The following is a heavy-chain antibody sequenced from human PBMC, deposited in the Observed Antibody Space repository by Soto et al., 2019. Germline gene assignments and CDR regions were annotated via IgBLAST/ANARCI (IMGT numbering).Heavy chain of an antibody. Sequence: QVQLVESGGGVVQPGRSLRLSCAASGFTFSSYGMHWVRQAPGKGLEWVAVISYDGSNKYYADSVKGRFTISRDNSKNTLYLQMNSLRAEDTAVYYCAKEEAVAGGGGEFDYWGQGTLVTVSS. CDR2: ISYDGSNK. J-gene: IGHJ4*02. V-gene: IGHV3-30*18. CDR3: AKEEAVAGGGGEFDY. CDR1: GFTFSSYG. D-gene: IGHD6-19*01.